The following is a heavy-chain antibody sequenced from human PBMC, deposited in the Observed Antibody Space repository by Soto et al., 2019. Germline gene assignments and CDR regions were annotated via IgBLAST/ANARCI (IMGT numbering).Heavy chain of an antibody. Sequence: SETLSLTCTVSGDSISTYYWTWIRQPPGKGLEWIGYVYHSGTTYYNPSLKSRVTIFIDTSKNPFSLKLSSVTAADTAVYYCGAQDYVAKGYHSETCGKDTLVTLYS. V-gene: IGHV4-4*08. CDR1: GDSISTYY. CDR3: GAQDYVAKGYHSET. D-gene: IGHD4-17*01. CDR2: VYHSGTT. J-gene: IGHJ1*01.